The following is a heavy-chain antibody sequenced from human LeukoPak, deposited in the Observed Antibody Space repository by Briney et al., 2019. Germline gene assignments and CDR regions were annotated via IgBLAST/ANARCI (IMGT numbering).Heavy chain of an antibody. CDR2: IYPSDSDT. J-gene: IGHJ4*02. V-gene: IGHV5-51*01. CDR3: ARTPRGYFDY. CDR1: GYSFTTSW. D-gene: IGHD2-8*01. Sequence: GESLKISCQGSGYSFTTSWIGWVRQMPGKGLEWMGIIYPSDSDTRYSPSFQGQITISADKSISTTYLQWSSLKASDTAMYYCARTPRGYFDYWGQGTLVTVSS.